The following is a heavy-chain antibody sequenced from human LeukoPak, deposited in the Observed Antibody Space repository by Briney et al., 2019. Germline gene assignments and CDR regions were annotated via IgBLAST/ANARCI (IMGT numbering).Heavy chain of an antibody. CDR1: GFPFSSYG. Sequence: GGSLRLSCTASGFPFSSYGMSWVRQAPGKGLEWVSGISAGGLGLHYADSVKGRFTISRDNSNNALYLQMKSLRVEDTAVYYCAKGIYDYGLDVWGQGATVTVSS. V-gene: IGHV3-23*01. J-gene: IGHJ6*02. CDR2: ISAGGLGL. CDR3: AKGIYDYGLDV.